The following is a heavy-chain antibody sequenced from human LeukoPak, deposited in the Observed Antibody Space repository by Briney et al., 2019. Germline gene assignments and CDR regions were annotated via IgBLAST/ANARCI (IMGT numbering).Heavy chain of an antibody. V-gene: IGHV4-59*02. CDR1: GGSVSSYF. CDR3: ARDRAAVADYFFDY. Sequence: SETLSLTCNVSGGSVSSYFWSWIRQPPGEGLEWIGYIYYSGNTNYNPSLKSRVTISVDTSKNQFSLKVRSVTAADTAVYYCARDRAAVADYFFDYWGQGTLVTVSS. CDR2: IYYSGNT. D-gene: IGHD6-19*01. J-gene: IGHJ4*02.